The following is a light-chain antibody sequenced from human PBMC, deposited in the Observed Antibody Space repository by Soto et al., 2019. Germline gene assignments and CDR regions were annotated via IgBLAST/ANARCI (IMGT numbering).Light chain of an antibody. V-gene: IGKV3-15*01. CDR2: GAS. Sequence: EIVMTQSPATLSVSPGERASLSCRASQSVSSNLAWYQQKPGQAPRLLIFGASTRATGIPARFSGSGSGTEFTLTISSLKSADFAVYYCQQYNNWLTFGQGTKVDIK. J-gene: IGKJ1*01. CDR1: QSVSSN. CDR3: QQYNNWLT.